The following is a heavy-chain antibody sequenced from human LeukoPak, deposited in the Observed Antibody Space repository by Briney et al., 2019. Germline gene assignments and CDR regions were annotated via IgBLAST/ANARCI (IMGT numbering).Heavy chain of an antibody. D-gene: IGHD5-18*01. J-gene: IGHJ3*01. CDR1: GITVNSNY. CDR3: VYSCDPTGAFDV. CDR2: INGAGNT. Sequence: GGSLRLSSAASGITVNSNYMTWVRQAPGKGLEWVSFINGAGNTYYAESVKGRFTISRDNSKNTLYLQMNNLRAEDTALYSCVYSCDPTGAFDVWGQGTMVTVSS. V-gene: IGHV3-53*01.